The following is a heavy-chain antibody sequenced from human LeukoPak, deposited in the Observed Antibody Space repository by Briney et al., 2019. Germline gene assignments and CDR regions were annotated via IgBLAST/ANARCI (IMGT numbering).Heavy chain of an antibody. CDR1: GYTFTSYY. Sequence: ASVKVSCKASGYTFTSYYMHWVRQAPGQGLEWMGIINPSGGSTSYAQKFQGRVTMTRDTSTSTVYMELSSLRAEDTAVYYCAREIDPAYYYGSGRVIHYGMDVWGQGTTVTVSS. CDR2: INPSGGST. D-gene: IGHD3-10*01. J-gene: IGHJ6*02. CDR3: AREIDPAYYYGSGRVIHYGMDV. V-gene: IGHV1-46*01.